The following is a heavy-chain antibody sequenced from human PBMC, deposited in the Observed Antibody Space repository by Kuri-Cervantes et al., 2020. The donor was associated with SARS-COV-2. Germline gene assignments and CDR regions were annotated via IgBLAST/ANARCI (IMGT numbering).Heavy chain of an antibody. CDR1: GGTFSSYT. D-gene: IGHD1-26*01. CDR2: IIPIFGTA. J-gene: IGHJ3*02. CDR3: ARHNPYIVGATDYNDAFDI. V-gene: IGHV1-69*06. Sequence: SVKVSCKASGGTFSSYTISWVRQAPGQGLEWMGGIIPIFGTANYAQKFQGRVTITADKSTSTAYMELRSLRSDDTAVYYCARHNPYIVGATDYNDAFDIWGRGTMVTVSS.